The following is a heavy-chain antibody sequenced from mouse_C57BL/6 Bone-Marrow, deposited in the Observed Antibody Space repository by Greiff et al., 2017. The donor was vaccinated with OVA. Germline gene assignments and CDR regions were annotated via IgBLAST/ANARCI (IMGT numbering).Heavy chain of an antibody. Sequence: QVKLMESGAELARPGASVKLSCKASGYTFTSYGISWVKQRTGQGLEWVGEIYPRSGNTYYNEKFKGKATLTADKSSSTAYMELRSLTSEDSAVYFCATTVVDWYFDVWGTGTTVTVSS. CDR1: GYTFTSYG. V-gene: IGHV1-81*01. J-gene: IGHJ1*03. D-gene: IGHD1-1*01. CDR3: ATTVVDWYFDV. CDR2: IYPRSGNT.